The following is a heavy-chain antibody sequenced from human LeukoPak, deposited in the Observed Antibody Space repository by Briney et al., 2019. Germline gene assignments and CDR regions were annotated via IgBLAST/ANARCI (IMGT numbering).Heavy chain of an antibody. D-gene: IGHD6-13*01. V-gene: IGHV3-23*01. CDR2: ISGGGDTT. CDR3: ALSSSWYGGFFDY. CDR1: GFSFSSYT. Sequence: PGGSLRLSCSASGFSFSSYTMTWVRQAPGKGPEWVSIISGGGDTTFYTDSVKGRFTISRDNSKNTLYLQMNSLRVEDTAVYYCALSSSWYGGFFDYWGQGTLVTVSS. J-gene: IGHJ4*02.